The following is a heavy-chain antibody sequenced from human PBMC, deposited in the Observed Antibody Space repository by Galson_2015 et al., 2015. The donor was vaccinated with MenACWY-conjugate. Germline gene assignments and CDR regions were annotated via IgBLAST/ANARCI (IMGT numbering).Heavy chain of an antibody. CDR3: AKDNEQWPQYFDY. CDR1: GFTFRSYG. Sequence: SIRLPCAAYGFTFRSYGMHWVGQAPGKGLAWVGVISYVGSNKYYADSVKGRFTISRDNSKNTLYLQMNSLRAEDTAVYYCAKDNEQWPQYFDYWGQRTLVTVSS. J-gene: IGHJ4*02. D-gene: IGHD6-19*01. CDR2: ISYVGSNK. V-gene: IGHV3-30*18.